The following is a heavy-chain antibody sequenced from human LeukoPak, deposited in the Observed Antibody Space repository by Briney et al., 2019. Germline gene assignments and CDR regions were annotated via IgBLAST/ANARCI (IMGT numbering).Heavy chain of an antibody. D-gene: IGHD1-26*01. CDR3: ARGRSGSYFDS. Sequence: GGSLRLSCAASGFTFSSYDMHWVRQATGKGLEWVSAISTTGDTYYPGSVKGRFTISRENAKSSLYLQMNGLRAEDTAVYYCARGRSGSYFDSWGQGTLVAVSS. CDR1: GFTFSSYD. V-gene: IGHV3-13*04. CDR2: ISTTGDT. J-gene: IGHJ4*02.